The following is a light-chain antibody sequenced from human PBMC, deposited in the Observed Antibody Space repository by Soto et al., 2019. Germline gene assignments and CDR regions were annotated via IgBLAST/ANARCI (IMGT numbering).Light chain of an antibody. Sequence: DIPMTQSPSTLSASVGDRVTITCRASQSISSWLAWYQQKPGKAPKVLIYDASSLESGVPSRFSDSGSGTEFTLTTSSLQPDDFATSYCQQYNSYSSFTFGQGTKLEIK. CDR2: DAS. J-gene: IGKJ2*01. CDR3: QQYNSYSSFT. CDR1: QSISSW. V-gene: IGKV1-5*01.